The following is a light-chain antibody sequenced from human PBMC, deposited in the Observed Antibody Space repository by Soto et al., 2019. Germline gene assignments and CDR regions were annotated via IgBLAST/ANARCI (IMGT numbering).Light chain of an antibody. CDR2: EVS. Sequence: QSVLTQPPSASGSPGQSVTISCTGTSSDVGGYNYVSWYQRHPGKAPKLMIYEVSKRPSGVPDRFSGSKSGNTASLTVSGLQAEDEADYYCSSYAGSNNPYVFGTGTKVTVL. J-gene: IGLJ1*01. CDR1: SSDVGGYNY. CDR3: SSYAGSNNPYV. V-gene: IGLV2-8*01.